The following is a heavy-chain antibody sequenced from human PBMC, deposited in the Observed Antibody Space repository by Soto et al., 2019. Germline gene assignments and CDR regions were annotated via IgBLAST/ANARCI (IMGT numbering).Heavy chain of an antibody. CDR3: ARVLFGRGNWFDP. D-gene: IGHD3-3*01. CDR2: IYYSGST. CDR1: GGSISSYY. V-gene: IGHV4-59*01. J-gene: IGHJ5*02. Sequence: PSETLSLTCTVSGGSISSYYWSWIRQPPGKGLEWIGYIYYSGSTNYNPSLKSRVTISVDTSKNQFSLKLSSVTAADTAVYYCARVLFGRGNWFDPWAQGTLVTVSS.